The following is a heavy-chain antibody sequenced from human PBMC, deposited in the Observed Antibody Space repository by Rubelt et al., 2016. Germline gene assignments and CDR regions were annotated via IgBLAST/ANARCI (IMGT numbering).Heavy chain of an antibody. CDR1: GFTFSSYD. CDR3: AKDPQRYCSSTSCYRYFDY. CDR2: INSDGSST. Sequence: EVQLVESGGGLVQPGGSLRLSCAASGFTFSSYDMHWVRQATGKGLEWVSRINSDGSSTSYADSVKGRFTISRDNAKNTLYLQMNSLRAEDTAVYYCAKDPQRYCSSTSCYRYFDYWGQGTLVIVSS. D-gene: IGHD2-2*02. J-gene: IGHJ4*02. V-gene: IGHV3-74*01.